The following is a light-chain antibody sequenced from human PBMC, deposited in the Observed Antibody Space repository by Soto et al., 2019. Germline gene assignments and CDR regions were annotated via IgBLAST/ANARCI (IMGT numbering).Light chain of an antibody. Sequence: ETVMTQSPATLSVSPGERATLSCRASQSVSSNLAWYQQTPGQAPRLLIYGASTRATCIPARFSGSGSGTEFTLTISSLQSEDFAVYYCQQYNNWPRTFGQGTKLEIK. J-gene: IGKJ2*01. CDR3: QQYNNWPRT. CDR2: GAS. CDR1: QSVSSN. V-gene: IGKV3-15*01.